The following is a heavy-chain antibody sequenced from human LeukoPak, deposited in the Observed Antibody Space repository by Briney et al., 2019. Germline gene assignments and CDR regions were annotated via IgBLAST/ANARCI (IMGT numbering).Heavy chain of an antibody. CDR3: ARSPSPYSSGWYFDY. Sequence: SETLSLTCAISGDSVSINSAAWNWIRQSPSRGLEWLGRTYQRSKWYNDYAVSVKSRITINPDISKNQFSLQLNSVTPEDTAVYYCARSPSPYSSGWYFDYWGQGTLVTVSS. J-gene: IGHJ4*02. V-gene: IGHV6-1*01. D-gene: IGHD6-19*01. CDR2: TYQRSKWYN. CDR1: GDSVSINSAA.